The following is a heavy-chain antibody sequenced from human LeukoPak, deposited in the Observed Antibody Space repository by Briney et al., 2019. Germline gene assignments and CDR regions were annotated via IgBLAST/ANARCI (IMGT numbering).Heavy chain of an antibody. CDR3: ARVGRYYTSPFDY. D-gene: IGHD3-10*01. J-gene: IGHJ4*02. Sequence: ASVKVSCKASGYTFTGYYMHWVRQAPGQGLEWMGWMNPNSGNTGYAQKFQGRVTMTRNTSISTAYMELSSLRSEDTAVYYCARVGRYYTSPFDYWGQGTLVTVSS. CDR2: MNPNSGNT. CDR1: GYTFTGYY. V-gene: IGHV1-8*02.